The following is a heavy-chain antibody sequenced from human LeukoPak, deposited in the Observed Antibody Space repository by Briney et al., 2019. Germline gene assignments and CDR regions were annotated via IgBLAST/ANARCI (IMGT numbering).Heavy chain of an antibody. J-gene: IGHJ3*02. CDR3: ARVPTGRNVVAAAARMGWNGAFDI. CDR1: GGSFSEYY. CDR2: ISQGGRI. Sequence: SETLSLTCAVYGGSFSEYYWSWIRQSPGKGLEGIAEISQGGRINYNPSGKSRVTISVDASKKQFSLKMSSVTAADTATYYCARVPTGRNVVAAAARMGWNGAFDIWGQGTMVTVSS. V-gene: IGHV4-34*01. D-gene: IGHD2-2*01.